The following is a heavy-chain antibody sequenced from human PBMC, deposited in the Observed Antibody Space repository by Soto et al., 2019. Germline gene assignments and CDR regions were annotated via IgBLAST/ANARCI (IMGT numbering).Heavy chain of an antibody. D-gene: IGHD2-2*01. CDR2: INHSGIT. CDR1: GGSFNTYY. J-gene: IGHJ6*02. CDR3: ARGGNCRTTTCPLGYFSDMDV. Sequence: SETLSLTCAVYGGSFNTYYWSWARQPPGKGLEWIGEINHSGITNYNPSLKSRVTISLDTSMNQFSLTLSAVTAADTGVYFCARGGNCRTTTCPLGYFSDMDVWAQGTTVTVS. V-gene: IGHV4-34*01.